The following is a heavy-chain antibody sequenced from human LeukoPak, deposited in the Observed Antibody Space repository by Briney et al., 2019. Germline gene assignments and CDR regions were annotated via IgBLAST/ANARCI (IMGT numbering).Heavy chain of an antibody. CDR1: GFTVSINY. D-gene: IGHD2-2*02. Sequence: GGSLRLSCAASGFTVSINYMSWVRQAPGKGLEWVSVIYSGGRTYYADSVKGRFTISMDNSKNTLYLQMSSLRAEDTAVYYCARVPLEFCSSTSCYRYYYIDVWGKGTTVTVSS. CDR2: IYSGGRT. V-gene: IGHV3-53*01. CDR3: ARVPLEFCSSTSCYRYYYIDV. J-gene: IGHJ6*03.